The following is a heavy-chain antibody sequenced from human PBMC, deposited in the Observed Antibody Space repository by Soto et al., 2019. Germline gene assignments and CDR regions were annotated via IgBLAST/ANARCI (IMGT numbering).Heavy chain of an antibody. J-gene: IGHJ6*02. CDR2: TYYRSKWYN. Sequence: SQAFSLTCSISGDSFSSNSAACNCIRQSPSRGLEWLGRTYYRSKWYNDYAVSVKSRITINPDTSKNQFSLQLNSVTPEDTAVYYCARDWADQYDSSGYYYYGMDVWGQGTTVTV. CDR3: ARDWADQYDSSGYYYYGMDV. D-gene: IGHD3-22*01. CDR1: GDSFSSNSAA. V-gene: IGHV6-1*01.